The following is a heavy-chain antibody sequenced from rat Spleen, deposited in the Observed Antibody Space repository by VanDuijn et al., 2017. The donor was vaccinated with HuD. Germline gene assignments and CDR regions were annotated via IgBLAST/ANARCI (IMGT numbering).Heavy chain of an antibody. Sequence: EVRLVESGGGLVQPGRSMKLSCAASGFTFSNYYMAWVRRGPTKGLEWVASISVGAVNTYYRDSVKGRFTISRDNAKITLFLQMDSLRSEDTATYYCARHAGYYSGDYIMDAWGQGASVTVSS. CDR1: GFTFSNYY. CDR2: ISVGAVNT. D-gene: IGHD1-1*01. CDR3: ARHAGYYSGDYIMDA. V-gene: IGHV5-25*01. J-gene: IGHJ4*01.